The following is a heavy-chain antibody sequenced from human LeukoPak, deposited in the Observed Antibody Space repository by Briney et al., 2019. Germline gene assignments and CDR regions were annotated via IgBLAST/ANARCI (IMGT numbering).Heavy chain of an antibody. J-gene: IGHJ4*02. CDR2: INHSGST. CDR1: GGSFSGYY. D-gene: IGHD2-2*01. CDR3: ARLDCSSTSCFLHY. Sequence: TPSETLSLTCAVYGGSFSGYYWSWIRRPPGKGLEWIGEINHSGSTNYNPSLKSRVTISVDTSKNQFSLKLSSVTAADTAVYYCARLDCSSTSCFLHYWGQGTLVTVSS. V-gene: IGHV4-34*01.